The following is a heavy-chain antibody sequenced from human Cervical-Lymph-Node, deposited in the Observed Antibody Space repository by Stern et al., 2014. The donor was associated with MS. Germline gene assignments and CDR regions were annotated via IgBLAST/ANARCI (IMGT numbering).Heavy chain of an antibody. J-gene: IGHJ4*02. Sequence: VQLVDSGGGVVQPGRSLRLSCAASGFSFSRYAMHWVRQAPGKGLEWVALIWDDGSNPYYADSLTGRFTITRDNFKNTLYLQMNSLRAEDTAVYYCASAYSSSHYYFDYWGQGTLVTVSS. CDR2: IWDDGSNP. CDR1: GFSFSRYA. CDR3: ASAYSSSHYYFDY. D-gene: IGHD6-13*01. V-gene: IGHV3-33*01.